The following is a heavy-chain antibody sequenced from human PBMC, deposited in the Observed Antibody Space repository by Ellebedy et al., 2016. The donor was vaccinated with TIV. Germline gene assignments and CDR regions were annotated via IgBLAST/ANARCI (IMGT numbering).Heavy chain of an antibody. CDR2: ISWDGGST. V-gene: IGHV3-43*01. CDR3: AKDGFDY. CDR1: GFTFDDYT. Sequence: GESLKISXAASGFTFDDYTMHWVRQAPGKGLEWVSLISWDGGSTYYADSVKGRFTISRDNSKNSLYLQMNSLRTEDTALYYCAKDGFDYWGQGTLVTVSS. J-gene: IGHJ4*02.